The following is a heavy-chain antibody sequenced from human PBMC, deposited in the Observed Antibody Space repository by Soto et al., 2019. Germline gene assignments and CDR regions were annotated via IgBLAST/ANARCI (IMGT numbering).Heavy chain of an antibody. D-gene: IGHD1-7*01. CDR1: GGSVSSGSYY. V-gene: IGHV4-61*01. J-gene: IGHJ6*02. Sequence: PSETLSLTCSVSGGSVSSGSYYWSWIRQPPGKGLEWIGYIYYSGSTNYNPSLKSRVTISVDTSKNQFSLKLSSVTAADTAVYYCERDRFAGTTGGYYYYYGMDVWGQGPTVTVSS. CDR3: ERDRFAGTTGGYYYYYGMDV. CDR2: IYYSGST.